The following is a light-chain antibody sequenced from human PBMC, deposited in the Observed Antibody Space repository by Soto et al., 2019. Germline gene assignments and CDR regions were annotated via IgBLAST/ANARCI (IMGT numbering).Light chain of an antibody. CDR1: QGISXY. CDR3: QQLNSYPQT. J-gene: IGKJ1*01. CDR2: AAS. Sequence: IQLTQSPSSLSASVGDRVTITCRASQGISXYLAWYQQKPGKAPKLLIYAASTLQSGVPSRFRXRXSGTDFTLTIXSLXXXXXXTYYCQQLNSYPQTFGQGTKVEIK. V-gene: IGKV1-9*01.